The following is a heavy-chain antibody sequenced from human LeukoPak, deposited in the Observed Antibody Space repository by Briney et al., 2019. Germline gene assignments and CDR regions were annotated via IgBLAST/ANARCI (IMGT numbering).Heavy chain of an antibody. V-gene: IGHV3-23*01. Sequence: TGGSLRLSCAASGFTFSSCAMSWVRQAPGKGLEWVSGISGSGGNTYYADSVKGRFTISRDNSKNTLYLQMNGLRAEDTALYYCAKERDMIYYYGSGSYACDYWGQGTLVTVSS. CDR2: ISGSGGNT. J-gene: IGHJ4*02. D-gene: IGHD3-10*01. CDR3: AKERDMIYYYGSGSYACDY. CDR1: GFTFSSCA.